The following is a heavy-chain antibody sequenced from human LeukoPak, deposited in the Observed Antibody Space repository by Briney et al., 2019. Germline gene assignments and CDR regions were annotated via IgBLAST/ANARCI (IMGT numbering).Heavy chain of an antibody. CDR3: ARLSGNYLFRDLFRAFDI. CDR2: INHSGSS. D-gene: IGHD1-26*01. J-gene: IGHJ3*02. V-gene: IGHV4-34*01. CDR1: GGSFSGYY. Sequence: SETLSLTCAVYGGSFSGYYWSWIRQPPGKGLEWIGEINHSGSSNFNPSLKSRVTISVDTSKNQSSLNLSSVTAADTAVYYCARLSGNYLFRDLFRAFDIWGQGTMVTVSS.